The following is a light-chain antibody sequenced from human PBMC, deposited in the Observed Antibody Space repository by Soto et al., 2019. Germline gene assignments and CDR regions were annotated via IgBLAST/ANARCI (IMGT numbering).Light chain of an antibody. CDR3: QQYGGSPRVS. Sequence: EIVLTQSPGALSLSPGERATLSCRASQTVSDNYLAWYQQKPGQAPRLLIYGASTRGTGITDRFSGSGSGTDFTLTISRLEPEDFAVYYCQQYGGSPRVSFGGGTKVEIK. CDR2: GAS. V-gene: IGKV3-20*01. CDR1: QTVSDNY. J-gene: IGKJ4*01.